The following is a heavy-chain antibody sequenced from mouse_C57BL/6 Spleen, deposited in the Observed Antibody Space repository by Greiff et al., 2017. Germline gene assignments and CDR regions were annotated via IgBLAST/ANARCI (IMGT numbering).Heavy chain of an antibody. CDR3: ARDLDGYSYDVGC. V-gene: IGHV5-4*01. CDR2: ISDGGSYT. D-gene: IGHD2-3*01. J-gene: IGHJ2*01. Sequence: EVKLQESGGGLVKPGGSLKLSCAASGFTFSSYAMSWVRQTPETRLEWVATISDGGSYTYYPDNVKGRFTISRDNAKNNLYLQMSHLKSEDTAMYYCARDLDGYSYDVGCWGKVTTLTASS. CDR1: GFTFSSYA.